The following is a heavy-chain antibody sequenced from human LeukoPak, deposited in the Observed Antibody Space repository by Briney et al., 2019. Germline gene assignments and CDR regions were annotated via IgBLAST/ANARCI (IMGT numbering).Heavy chain of an antibody. J-gene: IGHJ4*02. CDR2: INPNSGGT. Sequence: GASVKVSCKAPGYTFTGYYMHWVRQAPGQGLEWMGWINPNSGGTNYAQKFQGRVTMTRDTSISTAYMELSRLRSDDTAVYYCARDDPYYYDSSGSVLNWGQGTLVTVSS. CDR3: ARDDPYYYDSSGSVLN. D-gene: IGHD3-22*01. V-gene: IGHV1-2*02. CDR1: GYTFTGYY.